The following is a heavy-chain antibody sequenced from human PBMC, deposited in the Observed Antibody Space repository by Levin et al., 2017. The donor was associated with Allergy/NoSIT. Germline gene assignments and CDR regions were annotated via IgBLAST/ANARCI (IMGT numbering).Heavy chain of an antibody. CDR1: GFTFSDYY. J-gene: IGHJ4*02. V-gene: IGHV3-11*01. CDR2: ISGSTI. Sequence: GGSLRLSCAASGFTFSDYYMSWIRQAPGKGLEWVSYISGSTIYYADSVKGRFTISRDNAKNSLYLQMNSLRAEDTAVYYCARDPGYCSGGSCFDYWGPGTLVTVSS. CDR3: ARDPGYCSGGSCFDY. D-gene: IGHD2-15*01.